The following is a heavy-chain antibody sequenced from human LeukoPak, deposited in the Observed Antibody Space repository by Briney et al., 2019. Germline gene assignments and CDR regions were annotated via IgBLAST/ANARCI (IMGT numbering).Heavy chain of an antibody. D-gene: IGHD3-22*01. CDR3: ARDLGYYDSSGYYSNWFDP. CDR1: GYTFTGYY. CDR2: INPNSGGT. Sequence: ASVKVSCKASGYTFTGYYMHWVRQAPGQGLELMGWINPNSGGTNYAQKFQGRVTMTRDTSISTAYMELSRLRSDDTAVYYCARDLGYYDSSGYYSNWFDPWGQGALVTVSS. J-gene: IGHJ5*02. V-gene: IGHV1-2*02.